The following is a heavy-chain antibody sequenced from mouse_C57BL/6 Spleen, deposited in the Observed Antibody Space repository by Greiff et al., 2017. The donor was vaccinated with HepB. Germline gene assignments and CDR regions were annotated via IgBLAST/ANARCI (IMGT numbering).Heavy chain of an antibody. D-gene: IGHD1-1*01. Sequence: VQLQQSGPGLVQPSQSLSITCTVSGFSLTSYGVHWVRQSPGKGLEWLGVIWRGGSTDYNAAFMSRLSITKDNSKSQVFFKMNSLQADDTAIYYCARNYYGSSWYFDVWGTGTTVTVSS. CDR1: GFSLTSYG. J-gene: IGHJ1*03. CDR3: ARNYYGSSWYFDV. CDR2: IWRGGST. V-gene: IGHV2-5*01.